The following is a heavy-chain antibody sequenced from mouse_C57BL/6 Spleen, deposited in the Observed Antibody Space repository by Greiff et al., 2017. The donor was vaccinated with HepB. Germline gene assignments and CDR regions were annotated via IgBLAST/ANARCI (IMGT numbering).Heavy chain of an antibody. CDR1: GYTFTDYE. J-gene: IGHJ3*01. V-gene: IGHV1-15*01. CDR3: TKLGTQKGTY. D-gene: IGHD4-1*01. CDR2: IDPETGGT. Sequence: QVQLQQSGAELVRPGASVTLSCKASGYTFTDYEMHWVKQTPVHGLEWIGAIDPETGGTAYNQKFKGKAILTADKSSSTAYMELRSLTSEDSAVYYWTKLGTQKGTYWGQGTLVTVSA.